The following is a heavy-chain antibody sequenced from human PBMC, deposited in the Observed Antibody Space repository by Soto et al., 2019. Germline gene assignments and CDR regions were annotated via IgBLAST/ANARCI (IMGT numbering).Heavy chain of an antibody. CDR2: ISYHGREI. D-gene: IGHD3-9*01. V-gene: IGHV3-30-3*01. CDR3: ARDPVAETGSFIDW. J-gene: IGHJ4*01. CDR1: GFCFGSYA. Sequence: QVQLLESGGGVVQPGRSLRLSSEVCGFCFGSYAFHWVRKAPGKGLEWLSVISYHGREIYYADSVKDRFTISRDSFKNTVYLQMNSLRPDDTALYYCARDPVAETGSFIDWWGQGTLVTVSS.